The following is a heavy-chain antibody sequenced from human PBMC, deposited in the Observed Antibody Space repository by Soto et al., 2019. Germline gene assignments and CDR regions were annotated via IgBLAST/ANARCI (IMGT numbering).Heavy chain of an antibody. CDR1: GGTFSSYA. CDR2: IIPIFGTA. Sequence: QVQLVQSGAEVKKPGSSVKVSCKASGGTFSSYAISWVRQAPGQGLEWMGGIIPIFGTANYAQKFQGRVTITADESTSTADMELSSLRSEYAAVYYCARDRRRNIVVVVAATRYYDGMDVWGQGTTVAVSS. CDR3: ARDRRRNIVVVVAATRYYDGMDV. D-gene: IGHD2-15*01. V-gene: IGHV1-69*01. J-gene: IGHJ6*02.